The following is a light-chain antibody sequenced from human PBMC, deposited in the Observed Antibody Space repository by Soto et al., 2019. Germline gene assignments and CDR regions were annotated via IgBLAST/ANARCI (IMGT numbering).Light chain of an antibody. J-gene: IGKJ4*01. CDR1: QGISSW. CDR3: QQSTRFPLT. Sequence: DIQMTQSPSFVSASVGDRVTITCRASQGISSWLAWYQHKPGRAPKLLIHAASSLESGVPSRFSGSGSRTDFTLTFCSLQPEDFATYCCQQSTRFPLTFGGGTQVEIK. CDR2: AAS. V-gene: IGKV1-12*01.